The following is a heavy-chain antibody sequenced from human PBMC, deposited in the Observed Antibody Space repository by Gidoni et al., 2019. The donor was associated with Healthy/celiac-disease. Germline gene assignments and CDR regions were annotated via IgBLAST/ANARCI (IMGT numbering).Heavy chain of an antibody. V-gene: IGHV3-9*01. D-gene: IGHD4-17*01. Sequence: EVQLVESGGGLGQPGRSLRLSCAAYGFTFDDDAMHWVRPAPGKGLEWVSGISWNSGSIGYADSVKGRFTISRDNAKNSLYLQMNSLRAEDTALYYCAKGDDYGDLYYFDYWGQGTLVTVSS. CDR3: AKGDDYGDLYYFDY. CDR2: ISWNSGSI. J-gene: IGHJ4*02. CDR1: GFTFDDDA.